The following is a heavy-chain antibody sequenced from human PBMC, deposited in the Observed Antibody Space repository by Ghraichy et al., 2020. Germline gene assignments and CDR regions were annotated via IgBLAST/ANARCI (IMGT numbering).Heavy chain of an antibody. Sequence: GGSLRLSCAASGFTFGSYSMNWVRQAPGKGLEWVSYIGGTTSTIYYADSVKGRFTISRDNAKSSLYLQMDSLRDDDTAVYYCVIDLVLSGTLLHWGQGTLVTVSS. V-gene: IGHV3-48*02. CDR1: GFTFGSYS. D-gene: IGHD1-20*01. J-gene: IGHJ4*02. CDR3: VIDLVLSGTLLH. CDR2: IGGTTSTI.